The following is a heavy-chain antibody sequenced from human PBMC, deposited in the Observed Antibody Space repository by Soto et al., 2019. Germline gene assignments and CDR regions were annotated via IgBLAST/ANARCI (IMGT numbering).Heavy chain of an antibody. CDR1: GFTFSSYE. J-gene: IGHJ4*02. CDR3: AREIQRHIVVVTAMDFDY. CDR2: ISSSGSTI. D-gene: IGHD2-21*02. V-gene: IGHV3-48*03. Sequence: EVQLLESGGGLVQPGGSLRLSCAASGFTFSSYEMNWVRQAPGKGLEWVSYISSSGSTIYYADSVKGRFTISRDNAKNSLYLQMNSLRAEDTAVYYCAREIQRHIVVVTAMDFDYWGQGTLVTVSS.